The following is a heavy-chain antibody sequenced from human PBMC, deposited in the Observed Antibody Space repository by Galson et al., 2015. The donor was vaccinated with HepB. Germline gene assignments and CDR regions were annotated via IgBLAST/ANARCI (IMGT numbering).Heavy chain of an antibody. CDR1: GLTFSNSD. D-gene: IGHD2-8*01. Sequence: SLRLSCAVSGLTFSNSDMQWVRQAPGKGLEWLAFISTSGNNIFYADSVKGRFTISRDNAKDSLYLQMNSLRAEDTAIYYCSRELYNWGQGTLVTVSS. CDR3: SRELYN. CDR2: ISTSGNNI. V-gene: IGHV3-48*03. J-gene: IGHJ4*02.